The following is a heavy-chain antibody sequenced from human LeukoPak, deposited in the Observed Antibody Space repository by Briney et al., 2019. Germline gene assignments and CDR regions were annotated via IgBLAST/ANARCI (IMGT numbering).Heavy chain of an antibody. J-gene: IGHJ5*02. CDR1: GYTFTSYG. Sequence: ASVKVSCKASGYTFTSYGISWVRQAPGQGLEWMGWISAYNGNTNYAQKLQGRVTMTTDTSTSTAYMEVRGLRSDDTAMYYRARDVGITVADSFDPWGQGTLVTVSS. CDR2: ISAYNGNT. V-gene: IGHV1-18*01. D-gene: IGHD6-13*01. CDR3: ARDVGITVADSFDP.